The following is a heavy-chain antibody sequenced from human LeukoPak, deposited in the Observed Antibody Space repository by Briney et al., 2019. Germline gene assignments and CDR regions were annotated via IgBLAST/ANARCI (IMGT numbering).Heavy chain of an antibody. CDR3: ARLFRYCSGGTCYTDRGYFFDC. CDR1: GFTFSNYA. V-gene: IGHV3-23*01. Sequence: PGGSLRLSCVAPGFTFSNYAMSWVRQAPGKGLGWGSTISGSVADTYYADSVKGRFTISRDNSKNTLSLQMTSLRAEDTAVYYCARLFRYCSGGTCYTDRGYFFDCWGQGTLVTVSS. D-gene: IGHD2-15*01. J-gene: IGHJ4*02. CDR2: ISGSVADT.